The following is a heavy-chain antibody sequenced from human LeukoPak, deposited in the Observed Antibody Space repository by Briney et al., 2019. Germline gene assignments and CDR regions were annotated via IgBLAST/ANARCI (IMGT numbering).Heavy chain of an antibody. CDR2: INPSGGST. V-gene: IGHV1-46*01. CDR3: AKGGLYYYGSGSPFDY. J-gene: IGHJ4*02. CDR1: GYTFTSYY. Sequence: ASVKVSCKASGYTFTSYYMHWVRQAPGQGLEWMGIINPSGGSTSYAQKFQGRVTMTRDTSTSTVYMELSSLRAEDTALYYCAKGGLYYYGSGSPFDYWGQGTLVTVSS. D-gene: IGHD3-10*01.